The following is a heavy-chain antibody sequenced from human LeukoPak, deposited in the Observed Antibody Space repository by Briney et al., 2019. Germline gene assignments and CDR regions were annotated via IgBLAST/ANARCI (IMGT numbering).Heavy chain of an antibody. CDR2: ISSSSSYI. Sequence: GGSLRLSCAASGFTFSSYSMNWVRQAPWKGLEWVSSISSSSSYIYYADSVKGRFTISRDNAKNSLYLQMNSLRAEDTAVYYCARDLGLYYDFWSGYYGPFDYWGQGTLVTVSS. V-gene: IGHV3-21*01. CDR3: ARDLGLYYDFWSGYYGPFDY. J-gene: IGHJ4*02. CDR1: GFTFSSYS. D-gene: IGHD3-3*01.